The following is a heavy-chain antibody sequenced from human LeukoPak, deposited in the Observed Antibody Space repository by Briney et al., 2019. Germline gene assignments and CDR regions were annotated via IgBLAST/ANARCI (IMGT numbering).Heavy chain of an antibody. CDR1: GFIFRNFG. CDR2: ISSSGSTI. CDR3: AIKPVEMATIPFDY. J-gene: IGHJ4*02. D-gene: IGHD5-24*01. V-gene: IGHV3-48*04. Sequence: QTGGSLRLSCAASGFIFRNFGMHWVRQAPGKGLEWVSYISSSGSTIYYADSVKGRFTISRDNAKNSLYLQMNSLRAEDTAVYYCAIKPVEMATIPFDYWGQGTLVTVSS.